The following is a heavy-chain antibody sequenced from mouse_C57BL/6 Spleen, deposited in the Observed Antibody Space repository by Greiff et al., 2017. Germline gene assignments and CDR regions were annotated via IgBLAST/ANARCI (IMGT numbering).Heavy chain of an antibody. J-gene: IGHJ4*01. Sequence: EVQLQQSGPELVKPGASVKISCKASGYTFTDYYMNWVKQSPGKSLEWIGDINPNNGGTSYNQKFKGKATLTVDKSSSTAYMELRSLTSEDSAVYYCARWDTPYAMDYWGQGTSVTVAS. CDR1: GYTFTDYY. V-gene: IGHV1-26*01. D-gene: IGHD4-1*01. CDR3: ARWDTPYAMDY. CDR2: INPNNGGT.